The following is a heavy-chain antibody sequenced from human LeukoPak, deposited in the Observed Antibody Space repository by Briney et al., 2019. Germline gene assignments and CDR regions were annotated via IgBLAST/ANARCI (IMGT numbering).Heavy chain of an antibody. CDR3: AKDRITATPYYFDF. J-gene: IGHJ4*02. CDR1: GFTFSSYA. D-gene: IGHD1-20*01. CDR2: ISGSGGRA. V-gene: IGHV3-23*02. Sequence: GGSLTLSCAASGFTFSSYAMSWVRQAPGKGLEWVSGISGSGGRAYHGDSGKGRFTTSRHNSINTLFLQMNSMRAEDSALYYCAKDRITATPYYFDFWGQTTLVTVSS.